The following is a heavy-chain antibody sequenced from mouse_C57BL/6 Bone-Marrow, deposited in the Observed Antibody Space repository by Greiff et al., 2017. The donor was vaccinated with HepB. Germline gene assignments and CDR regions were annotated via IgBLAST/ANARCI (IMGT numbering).Heavy chain of an antibody. V-gene: IGHV1-15*01. D-gene: IGHD1-1*01. Sequence: VQLQQSGAELVRPGASVTLSCKASGYTFTDYEMHWVKQTPVHGLEWIGAIDPETGGTAYNQKFKGKAILTADKSSSTAYMQLSSLTSEDSAVYYCAIGETLFISDYWGQGTTLTVSS. CDR1: GYTFTDYE. CDR3: AIGETLFISDY. CDR2: IDPETGGT. J-gene: IGHJ2*01.